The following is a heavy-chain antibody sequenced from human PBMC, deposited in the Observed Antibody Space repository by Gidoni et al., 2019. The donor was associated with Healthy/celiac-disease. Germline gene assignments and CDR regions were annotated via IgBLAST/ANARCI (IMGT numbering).Heavy chain of an antibody. J-gene: IGHJ6*02. CDR3: ARDDTAMVRHYYYGMDV. Sequence: EVQLVESGGGLVQPGGSLRLSCSASGFTFSSYSMNWVRQAPGKGLEWVSYISSSSSTIYDADSVKGRFTISRDNAKNSLYLQMNSLRDEDTAVYYCARDDTAMVRHYYYGMDVWGQGTTVTVSS. V-gene: IGHV3-48*02. CDR1: GFTFSSYS. CDR2: ISSSSSTI. D-gene: IGHD5-18*01.